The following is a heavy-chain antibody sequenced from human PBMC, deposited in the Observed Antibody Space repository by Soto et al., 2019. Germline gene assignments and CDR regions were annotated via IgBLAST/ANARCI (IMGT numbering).Heavy chain of an antibody. CDR1: GGSISSYY. CDR3: ARDYRSSTSCYKIDY. CDR2: IYTSGST. Sequence: SETLSLTCTVSGGSISSYYWSWIRQPAGKGLEWIGRIYTSGSTNYNPSLKSRVTMSVDTSKNQFSLKLSSVTAADTAVYYCARDYRSSTSCYKIDYWGKANLVTLPS. J-gene: IGHJ4*02. V-gene: IGHV4-4*07. D-gene: IGHD2-2*01.